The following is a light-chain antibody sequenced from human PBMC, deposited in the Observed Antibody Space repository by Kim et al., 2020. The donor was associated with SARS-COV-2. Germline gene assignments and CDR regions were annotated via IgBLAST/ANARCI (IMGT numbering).Light chain of an antibody. Sequence: ASVGERVTITCRASESISTYLSWYQQKPGRAPELLIYAASSLQSGVPSRFSGSGSGTDFTLTISSLQPEDFATYYCQQTFTTPRTFGQGTKVDIK. J-gene: IGKJ1*01. V-gene: IGKV1-39*01. CDR2: AAS. CDR3: QQTFTTPRT. CDR1: ESISTY.